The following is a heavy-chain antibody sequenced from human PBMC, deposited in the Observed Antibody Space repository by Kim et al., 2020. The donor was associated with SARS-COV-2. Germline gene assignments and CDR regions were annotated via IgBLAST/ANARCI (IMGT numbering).Heavy chain of an antibody. J-gene: IGHJ5*02. CDR1: GGSISSYY. CDR2: IYYSGST. Sequence: SETLSLTCTVSGGSISSYYWSWIRQPPGKGLEWIGYIYYSGSTNYNPSLKSRVTISVDTSKNQFSLKLSSVTAADTAVYYCARDLDEQLGGWFDPWGQGTLVTVSS. V-gene: IGHV4-59*01. D-gene: IGHD6-6*01. CDR3: ARDLDEQLGGWFDP.